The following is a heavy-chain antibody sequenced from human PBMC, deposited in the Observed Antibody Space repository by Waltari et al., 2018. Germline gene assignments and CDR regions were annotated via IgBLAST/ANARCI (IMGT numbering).Heavy chain of an antibody. CDR2: ISHSGRT. V-gene: IGHV4-34*01. Sequence: QVQLHQLGAGLLKPSEPLSLTCAVSGGPFTDYSWSRFRQSPDKGVEWSGEISHSGRTNYNPSLKGRVTMSVGTIKKQFSLKLTSVTAADTAVYFCARTWGYSPPLGWFDPWGRGTRVTVSS. J-gene: IGHJ5*02. D-gene: IGHD1-26*01. CDR3: ARTWGYSPPLGWFDP. CDR1: GGPFTDYS.